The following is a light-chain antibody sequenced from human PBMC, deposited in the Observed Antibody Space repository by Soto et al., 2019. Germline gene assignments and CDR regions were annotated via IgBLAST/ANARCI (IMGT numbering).Light chain of an antibody. CDR3: AAWDDRPNGWV. Sequence: QAVLSQPPSASGTPGQRVTISCSGGSSNIGRNIVNWYQQLPGTAPTIVICNNDQRPSGVPDRFSGSKSGTSASLAISGLQSEDEADYYCAAWDDRPNGWVFGGGTKLTVL. CDR2: NND. CDR1: SSNIGRNI. V-gene: IGLV1-44*01. J-gene: IGLJ3*02.